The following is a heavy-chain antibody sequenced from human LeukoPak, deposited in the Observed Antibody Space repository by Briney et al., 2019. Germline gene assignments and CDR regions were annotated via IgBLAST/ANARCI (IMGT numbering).Heavy chain of an antibody. CDR2: MNPNSGNT. V-gene: IGHV1-8*01. J-gene: IGHJ4*02. CDR3: ARGSRKRWLVPSPLSYFDY. Sequence: ASVHVSCKSSRYTLTSYDINGVRQATGQGLDGMGWMNPNSGNTGYAQKCQGRVTMTRNTSTSTTYMEMSSLRYENAAVYYCARGSRKRWLVPSPLSYFDYWGQGTLVTVSS. CDR1: RYTLTSYD. D-gene: IGHD6-19*01.